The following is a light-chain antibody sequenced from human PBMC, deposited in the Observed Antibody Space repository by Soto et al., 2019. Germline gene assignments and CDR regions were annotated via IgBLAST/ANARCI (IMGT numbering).Light chain of an antibody. CDR2: DVS. CDR1: QSINRW. CDR3: QEYTTYSRT. J-gene: IGKJ1*01. V-gene: IGKV1-5*01. Sequence: DIQMTQSPSTLSASVGYRVTITCRASQSINRWLAWYQQKPGRAPTVLIYDVSTLESGVPSRFSGGGSGTEFTLTITSLQPDDFATYYCQEYTTYSRTFGQGTKVDIK.